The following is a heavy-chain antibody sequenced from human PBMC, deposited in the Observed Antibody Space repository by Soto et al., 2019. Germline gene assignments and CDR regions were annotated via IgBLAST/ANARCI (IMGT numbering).Heavy chain of an antibody. CDR3: GRVERYCSGGSCSD. J-gene: IGHJ4*02. CDR1: GYTFTSYD. V-gene: IGHV1-8*01. D-gene: IGHD2-15*01. CDR2: MNPNSGNT. Sequence: ASVKVSCKASGYTFTSYDINWVRQATGQGLEWMGWMNPNSGNTGYAQKFQGRVTMTRNTSISTAYMELSSLRSEDTTVYYCGRVERYCSGGSCSDWGQGTLVTVSS.